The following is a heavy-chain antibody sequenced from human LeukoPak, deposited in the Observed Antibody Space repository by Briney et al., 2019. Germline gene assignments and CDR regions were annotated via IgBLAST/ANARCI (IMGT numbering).Heavy chain of an antibody. CDR3: VGATRWLAYDY. CDR2: IYDGGNT. D-gene: IGHD6-19*01. Sequence: GGSLRLSCAAFGFTVSSYMSWVRQAPGKGLEWVSVIYDGGNTNYADSVKGRFTISRDTSKNTLFLQMNSLRAEDTGVYYCVGATRWLAYDYWGQGTLVTVSS. J-gene: IGHJ4*02. V-gene: IGHV3-53*01. CDR1: GFTVSSY.